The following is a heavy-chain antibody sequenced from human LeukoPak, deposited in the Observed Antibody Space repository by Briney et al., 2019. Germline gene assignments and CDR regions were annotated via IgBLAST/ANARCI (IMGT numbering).Heavy chain of an antibody. D-gene: IGHD1-14*01. CDR3: ARAGIDYFDY. Sequence: GGSLRLSCAASGFTFSSYAMHWVRQAPGKGREGVAVISYYGSNKYYADSVKRRFTISRDNSKNTLYLQMNSMRAEDTAVYYCARAGIDYFDYWGQGIMVTVFS. CDR1: GFTFSSYA. CDR2: ISYYGSNK. V-gene: IGHV3-30-3*01. J-gene: IGHJ4*02.